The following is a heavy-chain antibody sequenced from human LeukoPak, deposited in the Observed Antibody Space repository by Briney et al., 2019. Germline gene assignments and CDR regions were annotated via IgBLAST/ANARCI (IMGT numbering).Heavy chain of an antibody. Sequence: PAGGSLRLSCAASRFIFSNYGMRWVRQAPGKGLEWVAVIWDDGSYYYYADSVKGRFTISRDNSKNTLYLQMNSLRAEDTAIYYCARYNTRWFDYWGQGTLVTVSS. CDR2: IWDDGSYY. CDR1: RFIFSNYG. D-gene: IGHD3-3*01. J-gene: IGHJ4*02. V-gene: IGHV3-33*01. CDR3: ARYNTRWFDY.